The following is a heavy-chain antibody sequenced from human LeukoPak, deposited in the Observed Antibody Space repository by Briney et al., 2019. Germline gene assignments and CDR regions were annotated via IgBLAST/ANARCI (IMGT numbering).Heavy chain of an antibody. CDR2: IRSKACGGTT. CDR3: TRQTYYYGSGSKIDY. J-gene: IGHJ4*02. Sequence: GGSLRLSCTASGFTFGDYAMSWVRQAPGKGLEWVGFIRSKACGGTTEYAASVKGRFTISRDDSKSIAYLQMNSLKTEDTAVYYCTRQTYYYGSGSKIDYWGQGTLVTVSS. D-gene: IGHD3-10*01. V-gene: IGHV3-49*04. CDR1: GFTFGDYA.